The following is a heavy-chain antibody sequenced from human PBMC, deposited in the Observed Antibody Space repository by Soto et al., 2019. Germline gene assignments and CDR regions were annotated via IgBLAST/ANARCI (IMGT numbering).Heavy chain of an antibody. Sequence: EVQLVESGGGLVQPGGSLRLSCAASGFTFSSSNMHWVRQAPGKGLEWVSYISSSSSTIYYADSVKGRFTISRDNAKNSLYLKMNSLRDEDTAGYYCARAKQWLVGGFDYWGHGTLVTVSS. J-gene: IGHJ4*01. CDR3: ARAKQWLVGGFDY. V-gene: IGHV3-48*02. CDR1: GFTFSSSN. CDR2: ISSSSSTI. D-gene: IGHD6-19*01.